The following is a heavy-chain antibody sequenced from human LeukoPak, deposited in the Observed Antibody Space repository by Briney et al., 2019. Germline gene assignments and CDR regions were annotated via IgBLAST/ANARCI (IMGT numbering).Heavy chain of an antibody. V-gene: IGHV4-4*07. D-gene: IGHD2-15*01. CDR3: ARGGVVVVAANWYYYYGMDV. CDR1: GGSMSNYY. Sequence: SETLSLTCTVSGGSMSNYYWTWIRQPAGKGLEWIGRIYTSGSTNYNPSLKSRVTMSVDTSKNQVSLKLSSVTAADTAVYYCARGGVVVVAANWYYYYGMDVWGQGTTVTVSS. CDR2: IYTSGST. J-gene: IGHJ6*02.